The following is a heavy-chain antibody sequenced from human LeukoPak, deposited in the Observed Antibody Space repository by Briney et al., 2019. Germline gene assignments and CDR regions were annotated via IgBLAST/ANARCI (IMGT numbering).Heavy chain of an antibody. V-gene: IGHV3-23*01. J-gene: IGHJ3*02. Sequence: PGGSLRLSCAASGFTFSSYAMSWVRQAPGKGLEWVSAISGSGGSTYYADSVKGRFTISRDNSRNTLYLQMNSLRAEDTAVYYCAKSRGPVPTPRRIKDAFDIWGQGTMVTVSS. CDR3: AKSRGPVPTPRRIKDAFDI. D-gene: IGHD6-19*01. CDR1: GFTFSSYA. CDR2: ISGSGGST.